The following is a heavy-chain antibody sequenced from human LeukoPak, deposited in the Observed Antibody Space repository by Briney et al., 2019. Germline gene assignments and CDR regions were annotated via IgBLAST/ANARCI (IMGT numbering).Heavy chain of an antibody. CDR1: GFTFSSYG. D-gene: IGHD3-22*01. J-gene: IGHJ3*02. V-gene: IGHV3-30*18. Sequence: PGRSLRLSCAASGFTFSSYGMHWVRQAPGKGLEWVAVISYDGSNKYYADSVKGRFTISGDNSKNTLYLQMNSLRAEDTAVYYCAKVMTYYYDSSGYHDAFDIWGQGTMVTVSS. CDR2: ISYDGSNK. CDR3: AKVMTYYYDSSGYHDAFDI.